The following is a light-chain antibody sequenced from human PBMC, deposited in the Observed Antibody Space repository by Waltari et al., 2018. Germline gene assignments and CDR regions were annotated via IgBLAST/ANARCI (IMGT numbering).Light chain of an antibody. J-gene: IGKJ4*01. Sequence: DIVMTQSPDSLAVSLGERATINCKSIQRVLYSSSNKNYLAWYQQQPGQPPKLLIYWAATRESGVPDRFSGSGSGTDFSLTISSLQAEDVAVYYCQQYFSTPLTFGGGTKVEIK. V-gene: IGKV4-1*01. CDR3: QQYFSTPLT. CDR1: QRVLYSSSNKNY. CDR2: WAA.